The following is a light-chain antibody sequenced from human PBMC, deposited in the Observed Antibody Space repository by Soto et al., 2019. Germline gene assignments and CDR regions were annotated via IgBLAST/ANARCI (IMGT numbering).Light chain of an antibody. J-gene: IGKJ4*01. CDR3: QQYGSTHT. CDR1: QSVSSNY. Sequence: EVVLTQSPGTLCLSPGERATLSCRASQSVSSNYLAWYQQKTGQAPRLLIYGASSRATGIPDKFSGSGSGTDFTLNITRLEPEDFAVYYCQQYGSTHTFGGGTKVEIK. CDR2: GAS. V-gene: IGKV3-20*01.